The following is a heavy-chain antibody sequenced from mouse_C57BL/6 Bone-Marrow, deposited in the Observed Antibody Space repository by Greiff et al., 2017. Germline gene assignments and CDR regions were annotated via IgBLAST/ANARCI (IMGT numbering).Heavy chain of an antibody. V-gene: IGHV5-6*02. CDR2: ISSGGSYT. J-gene: IGHJ3*01. D-gene: IGHD2-4*01. CDR3: ARRYYDWFAY. Sequence: VKLEESGGDLVKPGGSLKLSCAASGFTFSSYGMSWVRQTPDKRLEWVATISSGGSYTYYPDSVKGRFTISRDNAKNTLYLQMSSLKSEDTAMYYCARRYYDWFAYWGQGTLVTVSA. CDR1: GFTFSSYG.